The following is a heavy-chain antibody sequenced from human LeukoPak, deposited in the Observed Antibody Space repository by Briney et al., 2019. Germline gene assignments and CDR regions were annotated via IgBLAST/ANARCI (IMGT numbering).Heavy chain of an antibody. CDR1: GFTFTSYA. J-gene: IGHJ4*02. Sequence: PGGSLRLSCADSGFTFTSYAMSWVRQAPGKGLDWVSSISGSGAGTYYADSVKGRFTISRDNSKNTLYLQMNSLRAEDTAVYYCAKSIAVAFYSWGQGTLVTVSS. V-gene: IGHV3-23*01. CDR3: AKSIAVAFYS. D-gene: IGHD6-19*01. CDR2: ISGSGAGT.